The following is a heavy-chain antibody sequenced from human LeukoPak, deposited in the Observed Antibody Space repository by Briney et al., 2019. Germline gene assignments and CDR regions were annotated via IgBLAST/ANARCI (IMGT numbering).Heavy chain of an antibody. CDR1: GFIVSSNY. J-gene: IGHJ5*02. CDR2: IYTGGTT. Sequence: GGSLRLSCAASGFIVSSNYMSWVRQAPGEGLKWVSVIYTGGTTYYTDSVRGRFTISRDNSKNTLNLQMNSLRAEDTAVYFCARGSSSVFFDPWGQGTLVTVSS. V-gene: IGHV3-66*01. CDR3: ARGSSSVFFDP. D-gene: IGHD6-19*01.